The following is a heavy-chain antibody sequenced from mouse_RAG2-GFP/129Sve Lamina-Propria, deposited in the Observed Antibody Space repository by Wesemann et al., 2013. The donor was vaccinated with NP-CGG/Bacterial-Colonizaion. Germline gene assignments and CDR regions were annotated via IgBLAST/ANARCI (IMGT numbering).Heavy chain of an antibody. V-gene: IGHV1-15*01. CDR1: GYTFTDYE. Sequence: QVQLQQSGAELVRPGASVTLSCKASGYTFTDYEMHWVKQTPVHGLEWIGAIDPETGGTAYNQKFKGKAILTSDKSSSTAYMELSSLTSEDSAVYYCATDDGYYGFAYWGQGTLVTVSA. D-gene: IGHD2-3*01. CDR2: IDPETGGT. J-gene: IGHJ3*01. CDR3: ATDDGYYGFAY.